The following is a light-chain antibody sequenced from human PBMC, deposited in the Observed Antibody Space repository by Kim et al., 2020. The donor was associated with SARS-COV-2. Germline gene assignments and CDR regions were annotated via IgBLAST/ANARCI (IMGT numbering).Light chain of an antibody. Sequence: ASVGDRVTIACRASQSISSYLNWYQQKPGKAPKLLIYAASSLQSGVPSRFSGSGSGTDFTLTISSLQPEDFATYYCQQSYSTPQTFGQGTKVDIK. V-gene: IGKV1-39*01. J-gene: IGKJ1*01. CDR3: QQSYSTPQT. CDR2: AAS. CDR1: QSISSY.